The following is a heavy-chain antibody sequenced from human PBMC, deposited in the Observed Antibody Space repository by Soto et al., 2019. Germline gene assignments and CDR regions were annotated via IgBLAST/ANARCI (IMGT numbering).Heavy chain of an antibody. CDR3: ARDPAEAYSSSPGYYYYGMDV. CDR2: INTNTGNP. J-gene: IGHJ6*02. Sequence: QVQLVQSGSELKKPWASVKVSCKASGYTFTSYAMNWVRQAPGQGLEWMGWINTNTGNPTYAQGFTGRFVFSLDTSVSTAYLQICSLKAEDTAVYYCARDPAEAYSSSPGYYYYGMDVWGQGTTVTVSS. D-gene: IGHD6-13*01. CDR1: GYTFTSYA. V-gene: IGHV7-4-1*01.